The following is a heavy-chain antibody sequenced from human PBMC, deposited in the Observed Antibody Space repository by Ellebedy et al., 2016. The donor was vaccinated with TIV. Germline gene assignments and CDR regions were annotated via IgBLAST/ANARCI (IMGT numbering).Heavy chain of an antibody. CDR3: AKDPSNSIRIEYFQH. V-gene: IGHV3-30*18. J-gene: IGHJ1*01. Sequence: GESLKISCAASGFTFSSYGMHWVRQAPGKGLEWVAVISYDGSNKYYADSVKGRFTISRDNSKNTLYLQMNSLRAEDTAVYYCAKDPSNSIRIEYFQHWGQGTLVTVSS. CDR1: GFTFSSYG. D-gene: IGHD4-11*01. CDR2: ISYDGSNK.